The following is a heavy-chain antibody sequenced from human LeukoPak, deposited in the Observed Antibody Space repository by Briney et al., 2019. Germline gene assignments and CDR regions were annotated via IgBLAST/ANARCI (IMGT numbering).Heavy chain of an antibody. CDR2: INSGNSYI. CDR1: GFTLSSYS. Sequence: GGSLRLSCAASGFTLSSYSMNWVRQAPGKGLEWVSSINSGNSYIYYADSVKGRFTISRDNAKNSLYLQMNSLRAEDTAVYFCARRPEGLDSWGQGTLVTVSS. V-gene: IGHV3-21*01. J-gene: IGHJ4*02. CDR3: ARRPEGLDS.